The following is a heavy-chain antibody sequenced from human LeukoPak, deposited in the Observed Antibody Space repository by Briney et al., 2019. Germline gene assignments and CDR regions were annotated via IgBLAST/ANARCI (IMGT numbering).Heavy chain of an antibody. Sequence: PSETLSLTCTVSGGSISSGGYYWSWIRQHPGEGLEWIGYIYYSGSTYYNPSLKSRVTISVDTSKNQFSLKLSSVTAADTAVYYCARGRTLGYCSGGSCYGSAFDIWGQGTMVTVSS. D-gene: IGHD2-15*01. CDR3: ARGRTLGYCSGGSCYGSAFDI. CDR2: IYYSGST. V-gene: IGHV4-31*03. J-gene: IGHJ3*02. CDR1: GGSISSGGYY.